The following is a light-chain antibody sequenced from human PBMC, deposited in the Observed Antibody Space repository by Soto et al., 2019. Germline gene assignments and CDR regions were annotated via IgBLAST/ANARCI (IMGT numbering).Light chain of an antibody. Sequence: EIVLTQSPGTLSLSTGERATLSCRASQSVSSSYLAWYQQKPGQAPRLLIYDASSRATGIPDRFSGSGSGTDFTLTISRLEPEDFAVYYCQQYGSSPSTFGQGTKLEIK. V-gene: IGKV3-20*01. CDR2: DAS. J-gene: IGKJ1*01. CDR3: QQYGSSPST. CDR1: QSVSSSY.